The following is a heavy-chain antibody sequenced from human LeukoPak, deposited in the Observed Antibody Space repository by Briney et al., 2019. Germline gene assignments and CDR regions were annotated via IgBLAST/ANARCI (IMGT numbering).Heavy chain of an antibody. J-gene: IGHJ6*02. D-gene: IGHD5-18*01. CDR1: GFTFSSYA. Sequence: GRSLRLSCAASGFTFSSYAMHWVRQAPGKGLEWVAVISYDGSNKYYADSVKGRFTISRDNSKNTLYLQMNSLRAEDTAVYYCARDKKGYLRLNYYYYGMDVWGQGTTVTVSS. V-gene: IGHV3-30-3*01. CDR3: ARDKKGYLRLNYYYYGMDV. CDR2: ISYDGSNK.